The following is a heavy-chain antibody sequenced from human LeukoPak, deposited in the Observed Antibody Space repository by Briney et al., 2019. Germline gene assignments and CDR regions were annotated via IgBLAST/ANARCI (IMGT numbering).Heavy chain of an antibody. CDR1: GGSISSYY. J-gene: IGHJ6*03. V-gene: IGHV4-59*01. D-gene: IGHD5-18*01. Sequence: PSETLSLTCTVSGGSISSYYWIWIPQPPGKGLEGIGYIYYSGSTNYKSSLKSRVTISVDTSKNQFSLKLSSVTAADTAVYYCARTTEGGYSYGYFYYYYMDVWGKGTTVTISS. CDR2: IYYSGST. CDR3: ARTTEGGYSYGYFYYYYMDV.